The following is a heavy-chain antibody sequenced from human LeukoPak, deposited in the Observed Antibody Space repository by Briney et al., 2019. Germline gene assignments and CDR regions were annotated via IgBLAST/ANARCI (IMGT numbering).Heavy chain of an antibody. Sequence: PSETLSLTCAVSGGSISSYYWSWIRQPPGKGLEWIGYIYYSGSTNYNPSLKSRVTISVDTSKSQFSLKLSSVTTADTAVYYCAGGGITMVRGVLHFWGQGTLVTVSS. CDR2: IYYSGST. D-gene: IGHD3-10*01. J-gene: IGHJ4*02. CDR3: AGGGITMVRGVLHF. CDR1: GGSISSYY. V-gene: IGHV4-59*01.